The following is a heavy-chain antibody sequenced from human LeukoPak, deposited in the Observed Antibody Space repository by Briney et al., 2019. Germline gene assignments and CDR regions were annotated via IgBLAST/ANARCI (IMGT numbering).Heavy chain of an antibody. V-gene: IGHV5-51*01. CDR3: ATSRDGYNLGDYYYYYMDV. CDR1: GYNFTPYW. J-gene: IGHJ6*03. D-gene: IGHD5-24*01. CDR2: IYPGDSDT. Sequence: GESLKISCKASGYNFTPYWIGWVRQMPGKGLEWMGIIYPGDSDTRYSPSFQGQVTISADKSISTAYLQWSSLKASDTAMYYCATSRDGYNLGDYYYYYMDVWGKGTTVTVSS.